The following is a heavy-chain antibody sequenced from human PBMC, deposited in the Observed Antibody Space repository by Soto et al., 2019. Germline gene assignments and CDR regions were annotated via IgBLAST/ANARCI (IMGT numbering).Heavy chain of an antibody. CDR3: ASGLRWPDY. CDR2: ITVYNGKT. D-gene: IGHD2-15*01. CDR1: GYTFSSYT. J-gene: IGHJ4*02. Sequence: EAAVKVSCKASGYTFSSYTISWLRQAPGQGLEWMGWITVYNGKTNYVERFQGRVTFTTDTSTKRAYMELTSLRSDDTAVYFCASGLRWPDYSSLGTCVTVSS. V-gene: IGHV1-18*04.